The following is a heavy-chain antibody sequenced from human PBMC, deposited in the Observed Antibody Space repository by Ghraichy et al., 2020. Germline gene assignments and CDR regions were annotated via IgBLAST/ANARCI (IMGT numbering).Heavy chain of an antibody. V-gene: IGHV4-38-2*02. Sequence: SETLSLTCTVSGYSISSGYYWGWIRQPPGKGLEWIGSIYHSGSTYYNPSLKSRVTISVDTSKNQFSLKLSSVTAADTAVYYCARDQRDGYNSGDWYFDLWGRGTLVTVSS. J-gene: IGHJ2*01. CDR3: ARDQRDGYNSGDWYFDL. D-gene: IGHD5-24*01. CDR2: IYHSGST. CDR1: GYSISSGYY.